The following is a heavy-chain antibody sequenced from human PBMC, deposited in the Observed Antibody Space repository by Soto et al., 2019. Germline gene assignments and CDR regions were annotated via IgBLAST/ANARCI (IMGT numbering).Heavy chain of an antibody. CDR2: IYYSGST. D-gene: IGHD1-26*01. J-gene: IGHJ5*02. CDR1: GGSISSGNFF. V-gene: IGHV4-39*01. CDR3: ASHGGTYLRFDP. Sequence: QLQLQESGPGLVKPSETLSLTCTVSGGSISSGNFFWGWIRQPPGKGLDWIGSIYYSGSTYYNPSLKSRVTLSIDTSRNQFSLKLNSMSAADTAVYYCASHGGTYLRFDPWGQGTLVTVSS.